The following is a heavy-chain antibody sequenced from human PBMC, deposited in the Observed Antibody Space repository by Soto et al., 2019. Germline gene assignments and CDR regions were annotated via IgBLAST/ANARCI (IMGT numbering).Heavy chain of an antibody. Sequence: QLQLQESGSGLVKPSQTLSLTCAVSGGSITSGNSYSWSWIRQPPGKGLEWIGSISHTGSTSYNPSLKSRVTMSVDKSKNQFSLRLSSVTAADMAVYYCARAVAPYFGTWFDPWGQGILVTVSS. CDR3: ARAVAPYFGTWFDP. D-gene: IGHD3-10*01. J-gene: IGHJ5*02. V-gene: IGHV4-30-2*01. CDR1: GGSITSGNSYS. CDR2: ISHTGST.